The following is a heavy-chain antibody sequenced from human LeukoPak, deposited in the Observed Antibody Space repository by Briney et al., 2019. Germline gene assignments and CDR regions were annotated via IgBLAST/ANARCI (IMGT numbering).Heavy chain of an antibody. CDR2: ISSSSSYI. CDR3: ASPGFDLTGPDS. J-gene: IGHJ5*01. V-gene: IGHV3-21*01. D-gene: IGHD3-9*01. Sequence: PGGSLRLSCAASGFTFSSYSMNWVRQAPGKGLEWVSSISSSSSYIYYADSVKGRFTISRDNAKNSLYLQMNSLRAEDTAVYYCASPGFDLTGPDSWGQGTLVTVSS. CDR1: GFTFSSYS.